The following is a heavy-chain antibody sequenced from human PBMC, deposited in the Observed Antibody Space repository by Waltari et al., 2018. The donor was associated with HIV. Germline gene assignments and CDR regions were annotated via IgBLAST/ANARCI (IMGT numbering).Heavy chain of an antibody. V-gene: IGHV4-39*01. CDR3: ARVQTGVDTAMVNRYFDL. D-gene: IGHD5-18*01. Sequence: QLQLQESGPGLAQPSETMAPTCTVSGGSISRSSYYWGWLGHHPGKGLEWIGCIYYSGSTYYNPSLKSRVTISVDTSKNQFSLKLSSVTAADTAVYYCARVQTGVDTAMVNRYFDLWGRGTLVTVSS. CDR2: IYYSGST. CDR1: GGSISRSSYY. J-gene: IGHJ2*01.